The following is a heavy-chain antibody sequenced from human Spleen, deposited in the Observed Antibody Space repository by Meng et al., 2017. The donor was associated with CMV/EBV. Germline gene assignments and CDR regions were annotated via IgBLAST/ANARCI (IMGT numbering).Heavy chain of an antibody. Sequence: ESLKISCTVSDYPITSGHCWGWIRQPPGGGLEWLGNVYSSGSTNYNPSLKSRVTMSVDTSRSQFSLNLTSVTAADTATYFCARGRGDDLWSGFYYYFDNWGQGALVTVSS. CDR2: VYSSGST. D-gene: IGHD3-3*01. V-gene: IGHV4-38-2*02. CDR1: DYPITSGHC. J-gene: IGHJ4*02. CDR3: ARGRGDDLWSGFYYYFDN.